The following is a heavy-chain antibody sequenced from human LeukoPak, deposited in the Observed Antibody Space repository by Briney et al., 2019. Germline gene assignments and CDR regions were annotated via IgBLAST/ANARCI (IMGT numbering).Heavy chain of an antibody. Sequence: PGGSLRLSCAASEFTFSSYSMNWVRQAPGKGLVWVSVINNDGSGTNYADSVKGRSTISRDNAKNTLYLQMTSLGAEDTAVYYCVRGGFGHAMDVWGQGTTVTVSS. J-gene: IGHJ6*02. D-gene: IGHD3-10*01. CDR3: VRGGFGHAMDV. V-gene: IGHV3-74*01. CDR2: INNDGSGT. CDR1: EFTFSSYS.